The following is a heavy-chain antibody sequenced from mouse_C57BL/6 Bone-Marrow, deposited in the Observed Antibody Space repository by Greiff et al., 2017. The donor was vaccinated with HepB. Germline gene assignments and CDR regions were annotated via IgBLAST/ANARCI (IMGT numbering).Heavy chain of an antibody. V-gene: IGHV1-69*01. CDR3: AREGLYYGSSWWYFDV. D-gene: IGHD1-1*01. J-gene: IGHJ1*03. CDR2: IDPSDSYT. CDR1: GYTFTSYW. Sequence: VQLQQPGAELVMPGASVKLSCKASGYTFTSYWMHWVKQRPGQGLEWIGEIDPSDSYTNYNQKFKGKSTLTVDKSSSTAYMRLSSLTSEDSAVYYCAREGLYYGSSWWYFDVWGTGTTVTVSS.